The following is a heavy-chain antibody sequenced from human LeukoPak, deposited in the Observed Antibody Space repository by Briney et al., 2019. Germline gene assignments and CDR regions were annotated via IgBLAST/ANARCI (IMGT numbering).Heavy chain of an antibody. V-gene: IGHV4-39*07. D-gene: IGHD3-22*01. CDR1: GGSISSSSYY. CDR2: IYYSGST. Sequence: PSETLSLTCTVSGGSISSSSYYWGWIRQPPGKGLEWIGSIYYSGSTYYNPSLKSRVTISVDTSKNQFSLKLSSVTAADTAVYYCARDYTSTMIVDYWGQGTLVTVSS. CDR3: ARDYTSTMIVDY. J-gene: IGHJ4*02.